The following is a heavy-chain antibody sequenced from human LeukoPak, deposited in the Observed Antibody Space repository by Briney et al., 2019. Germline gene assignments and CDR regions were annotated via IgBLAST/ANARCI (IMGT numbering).Heavy chain of an antibody. J-gene: IGHJ4*02. CDR1: GGSISSYF. CDR3: ARGRYYYDSSGYYQAFDY. CDR2: IYYSGST. V-gene: IGHV4-59*12. Sequence: SETLSLTCTVSGGSISSYFWNWIRQPPGKGLEWIGYIYYSGSTNYNPSLKSRVTISVDTSKNQFSLKLSSVTAADTAVYYCARGRYYYDSSGYYQAFDYWGQGTLVTVSS. D-gene: IGHD3-22*01.